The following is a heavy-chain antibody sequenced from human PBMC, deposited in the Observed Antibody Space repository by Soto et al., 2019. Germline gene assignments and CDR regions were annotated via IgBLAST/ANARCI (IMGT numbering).Heavy chain of an antibody. CDR1: CYIFATYC. CDR2: ISAHNGDT. D-gene: IGHD3-3*01. Sequence: VAAVKVSCKASCYIFATYCFSWVRQAPGQGLECVGWISAHNGDTHYSQKFQGRVTLTTDTSTNTGYMELRSLTSDDTSVYFRQHESIYDTDASGDHPMCHRG. J-gene: IGHJ1*01. V-gene: IGHV1-18*04. CDR3: QHESIYDTDASGDHPMCH.